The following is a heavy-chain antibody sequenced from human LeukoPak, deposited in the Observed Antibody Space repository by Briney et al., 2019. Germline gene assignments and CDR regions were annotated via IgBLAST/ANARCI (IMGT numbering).Heavy chain of an antibody. CDR3: ARSNSMVRGVPYYYYMDV. CDR2: IYTSGST. D-gene: IGHD3-10*01. CDR1: VGSISSYY. V-gene: IGHV4-4*07. Sequence: SETLSLTCTVSVGSISSYYWSWIRQPAGKGLEWIGRIYTSGSTNYNPSLKRRVTMSVDTSKNQFSLKLSSVTAADTAVYYCARSNSMVRGVPYYYYMDVWGKGTTVTISS. J-gene: IGHJ6*03.